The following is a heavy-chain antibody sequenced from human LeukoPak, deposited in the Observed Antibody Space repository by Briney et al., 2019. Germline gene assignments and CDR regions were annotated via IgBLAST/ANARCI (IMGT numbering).Heavy chain of an antibody. J-gene: IGHJ4*02. CDR3: ARVDNWNY. Sequence: SVKVSCKASGGTFSSYAISWVRQAPGQGLEWMGRIIPILGIANYAQKFQGRITITADKSTSTAYMELSSLRSEDTAVYYCARVDNWNYWGQGTLVTVSS. CDR1: GGTFSSYA. V-gene: IGHV1-69*04. D-gene: IGHD1-20*01. CDR2: IIPILGIA.